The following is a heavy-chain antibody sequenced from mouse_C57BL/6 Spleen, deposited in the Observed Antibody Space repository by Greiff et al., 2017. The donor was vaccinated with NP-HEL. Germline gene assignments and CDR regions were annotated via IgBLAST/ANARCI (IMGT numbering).Heavy chain of an antibody. Sequence: EVQGVESGGGLVKPGGSLKLSCAASGFTFSDYGMHWVRQAPEKGLEWVAYISSGSSTIYYADTVKGRFTISRDNAKNTLFLQMTSLRSEDTAMYYCARPGPYYGSAWFAYWGQGTLVTVSA. CDR3: ARPGPYYGSAWFAY. V-gene: IGHV5-17*01. D-gene: IGHD1-1*01. CDR1: GFTFSDYG. CDR2: ISSGSSTI. J-gene: IGHJ3*01.